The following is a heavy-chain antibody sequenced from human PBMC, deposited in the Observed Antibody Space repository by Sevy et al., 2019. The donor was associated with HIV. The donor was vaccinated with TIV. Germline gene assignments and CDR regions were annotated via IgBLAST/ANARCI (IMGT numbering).Heavy chain of an antibody. J-gene: IGHJ6*03. Sequence: ASVKVSCKVSGYTLTELSMHWVRQAPGKGLEWMGGFDPEDGETIYAQKFQGRVTMTEDTSTDTAYMELSSLRSEDTAVYYCDSSPFSGYDYPRPNYYYYMDVWGKGTTVTVSS. CDR3: DSSPFSGYDYPRPNYYYYMDV. D-gene: IGHD5-12*01. V-gene: IGHV1-24*01. CDR1: GYTLTELS. CDR2: FDPEDGET.